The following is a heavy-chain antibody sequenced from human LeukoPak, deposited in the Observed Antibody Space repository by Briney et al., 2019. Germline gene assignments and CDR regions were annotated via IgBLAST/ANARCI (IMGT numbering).Heavy chain of an antibody. CDR1: GGSFSGYY. V-gene: IGHV4-34*01. CDR3: ARYNPFIGSGWSNDY. Sequence: SETLSLTCAVYGGSFSGYYWSRIRQPPGKGLEWIGEINHSGSTNYNPSLKSRVTISVDTSKNQFSLKLSSVTAADTAVYYCARYNPFIGSGWSNDYWGQGTLVTVSS. J-gene: IGHJ4*02. D-gene: IGHD6-19*01. CDR2: INHSGST.